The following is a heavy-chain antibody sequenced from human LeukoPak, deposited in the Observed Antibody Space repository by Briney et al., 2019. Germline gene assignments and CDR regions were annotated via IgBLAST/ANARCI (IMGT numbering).Heavy chain of an antibody. Sequence: SVKVSCKASGGTFSSYAISWVRQAPGQGLEWMGGIIPIFGTANYARKFQGRVTITADESTSTAYMELSSLRSEDTAVYYCTRGIPTEDILTGYYKNRDAFDIWGQGTMVTVSS. V-gene: IGHV1-69*13. CDR3: TRGIPTEDILTGYYKNRDAFDI. CDR2: IIPIFGTA. J-gene: IGHJ3*02. D-gene: IGHD3-9*01. CDR1: GGTFSSYA.